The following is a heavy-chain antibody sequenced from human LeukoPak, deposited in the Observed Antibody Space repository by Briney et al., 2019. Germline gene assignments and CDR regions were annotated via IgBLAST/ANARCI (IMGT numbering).Heavy chain of an antibody. D-gene: IGHD1-1*01. Sequence: PGGSLRLSCAASGFTFSSYAMSWVRQAPGKGLEWVSAISGSGGSTYYADSVKGRFTISRDNSKNTLYLQMNSLRDEDTAVYYCAKTPVKVTTPPLDLDYWGQGTMVTVSS. CDR2: ISGSGGST. V-gene: IGHV3-23*01. CDR1: GFTFSSYA. CDR3: AKTPVKVTTPPLDLDY. J-gene: IGHJ4*02.